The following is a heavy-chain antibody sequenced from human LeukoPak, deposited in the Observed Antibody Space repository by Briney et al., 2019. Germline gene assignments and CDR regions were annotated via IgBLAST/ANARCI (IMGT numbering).Heavy chain of an antibody. D-gene: IGHD5-12*01. CDR3: ARGEEWLRYATYYY. J-gene: IGHJ4*02. CDR1: GYTFTSYD. V-gene: IGHV1-8*01. CDR2: MNPNSGNT. Sequence: ASVTVSCKASGYTFTSYDINWVRQATGQGLEWMGWMNPNSGNTGYAQKFQGRVTMTRNTSISTAYMELSSLRSEDTAVYYCARGEEWLRYATYYYWGQGTLVTVSS.